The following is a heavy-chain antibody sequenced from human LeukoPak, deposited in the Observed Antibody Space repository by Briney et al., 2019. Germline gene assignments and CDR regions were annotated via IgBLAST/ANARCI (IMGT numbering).Heavy chain of an antibody. Sequence: TSETLSLTCTVSGGPISSGGYYWSWIRQHPGKGLEWIGYIYYSGSTNYNPSLKSRVTISVDTSKNQFSLKLSSVTAADTAVYYCARGPHRRGPLDYWGQGTLVTVSS. CDR1: GGPISSGGYY. J-gene: IGHJ4*02. D-gene: IGHD2-15*01. CDR2: IYYSGST. CDR3: ARGPHRRGPLDY. V-gene: IGHV4-31*03.